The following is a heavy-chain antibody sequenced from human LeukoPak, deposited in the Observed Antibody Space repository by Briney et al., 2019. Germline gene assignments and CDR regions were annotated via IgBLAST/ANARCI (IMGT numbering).Heavy chain of an antibody. J-gene: IGHJ6*03. Sequence: SETLSLTCTVSGASIIINNYYWGWTRQPPGKGLEWIGIIHYSGNTYYNPSLKSRVTISVDTSKNQFSLKLSSVTAADAAVYYCASSAYESSGYGGYYMDVWGKGTTVTVSS. D-gene: IGHD3-22*01. CDR1: GASIIINNYY. CDR2: IHYSGNT. CDR3: ASSAYESSGYGGYYMDV. V-gene: IGHV4-39*07.